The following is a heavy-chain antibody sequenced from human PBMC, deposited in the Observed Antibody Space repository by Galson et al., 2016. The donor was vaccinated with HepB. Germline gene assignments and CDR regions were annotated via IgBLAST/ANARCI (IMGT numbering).Heavy chain of an antibody. Sequence: SLRLSCAASGFTFSGSAMSWVRQAPGKGLEWVSAIVPGGYSTCYADSVTAPFIVSRDNSQNTLYLQMNSLRADDTAGYYCAKGCDYDAWGQGTLVIVSS. CDR3: AKGCDYDA. J-gene: IGHJ5*02. CDR1: GFTFSGSA. CDR2: IVPGGYST. D-gene: IGHD4-11*01. V-gene: IGHV3-23*01.